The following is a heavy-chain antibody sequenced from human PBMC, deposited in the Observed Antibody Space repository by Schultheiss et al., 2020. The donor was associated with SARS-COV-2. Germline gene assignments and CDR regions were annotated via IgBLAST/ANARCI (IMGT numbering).Heavy chain of an antibody. Sequence: ASVKVSCKASGYTFTSYAMHWVRQAPGQRLEWMGWINAGNGNTKYSQKFQGRVTITRDTSASTAYMELSSLRSEDTAVYYCARGPRSSGWYYFDYWGQGTLVTVSS. V-gene: IGHV1-3*01. CDR2: INAGNGNT. CDR3: ARGPRSSGWYYFDY. CDR1: GYTFTSYA. J-gene: IGHJ4*02. D-gene: IGHD6-19*01.